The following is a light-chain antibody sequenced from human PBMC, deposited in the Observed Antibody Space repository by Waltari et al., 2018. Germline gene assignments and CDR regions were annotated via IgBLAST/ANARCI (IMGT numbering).Light chain of an antibody. CDR3: QSFDNMLSGGVV. CDR2: GNK. J-gene: IGLJ2*01. V-gene: IGLV1-40*01. Sequence: QSVLTQPPSVSGTPGQRVTISCSGSTSNIGAGHDVHWYQHLPGTAPNLLIYGNKHRPSGVPDRFSGSKSGTSASLAITGLQADDEADYFCQSFDNMLSGGVVFGGGTKLAVL. CDR1: TSNIGAGHD.